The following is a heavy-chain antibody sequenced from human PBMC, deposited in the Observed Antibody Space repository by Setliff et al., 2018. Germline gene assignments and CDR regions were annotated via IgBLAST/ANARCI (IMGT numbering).Heavy chain of an antibody. CDR3: ARVTPGPPYGPLGY. D-gene: IGHD4-17*01. Sequence: ASVKVSCKASGYTFTSYYMHWVRQAPGQRLEWMGWINAASGDTKYSEKFQGRVTITRDTSASTAYMELSSLRSEDTAVYYCARVTPGPPYGPLGYWGQGTLVTVSS. CDR1: GYTFTSYY. V-gene: IGHV1-3*01. J-gene: IGHJ4*02. CDR2: INAASGDT.